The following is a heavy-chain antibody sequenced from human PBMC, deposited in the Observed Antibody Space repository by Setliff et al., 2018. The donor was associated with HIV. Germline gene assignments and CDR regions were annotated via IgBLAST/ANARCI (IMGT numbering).Heavy chain of an antibody. CDR1: GGSISSSRYS. D-gene: IGHD2-2*01. CDR3: ARGGPVVVPSAPQEYHSYMDV. J-gene: IGHJ6*03. CDR2: IYYSENT. V-gene: IGHV4-39*01. Sequence: LSLTCTVSGGSISSSRYSWGWIRQPPGKGLEWIGSIYYSENTYYNPSLKSRATISVDTSENQVSLNLTSVTAADTAVYYCARGGPVVVPSAPQEYHSYMDVWGKGTTVTVSS.